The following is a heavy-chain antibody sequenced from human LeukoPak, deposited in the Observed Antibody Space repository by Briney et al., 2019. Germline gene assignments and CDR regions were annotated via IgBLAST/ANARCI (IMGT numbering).Heavy chain of an antibody. V-gene: IGHV3-23*01. D-gene: IGHD6-19*01. CDR3: AKDEGYSSGGPSYFDY. CDR1: GFTFSSYA. CDR2: ISGSGSAT. J-gene: IGHJ4*02. Sequence: PGGSLRLSCAASGFTFSSYAMSWVRQAPGKGLEFVSSISGSGSATYYGDSVKGRFTISRDNSKNRVYLQMNSLTAEDTAVYHCAKDEGYSSGGPSYFDYWGQGILVTVSS.